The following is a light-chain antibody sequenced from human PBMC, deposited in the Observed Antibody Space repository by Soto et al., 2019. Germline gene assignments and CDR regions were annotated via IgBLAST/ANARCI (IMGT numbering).Light chain of an antibody. CDR3: QQYYSAPYT. V-gene: IGKV4-1*01. Sequence: DIVLTQSPDSLAVSLGERAAINCKSSQSVLYNSNNNTYLAWYQQKPGQPPKLLMYWAFARESGVPERFSGSGSGTDFTLTISGLQAEDVAVYYCQQYYSAPYTFGQGTKLEIK. J-gene: IGKJ2*01. CDR2: WAF. CDR1: QSVLYNSNNNTY.